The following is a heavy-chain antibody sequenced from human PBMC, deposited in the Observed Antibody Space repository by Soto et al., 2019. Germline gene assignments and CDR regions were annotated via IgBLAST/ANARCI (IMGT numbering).Heavy chain of an antibody. V-gene: IGHV3-21*02. D-gene: IGHD3-9*01. CDR2: ISSSTTYI. J-gene: IGHJ6*02. Sequence: EVQLVESGGGLVKPGGSLRLSCAASGFTFSSYSMNWVRQAPGKGLEWVSSISSSTTYIYYADSVKGRFTISRDNAKNSLYLRMNSLSVEDTAVYYCARDGGPDHDILTGYYRGAYYYYGMDVWGQGTTVTVSS. CDR1: GFTFSSYS. CDR3: ARDGGPDHDILTGYYRGAYYYYGMDV.